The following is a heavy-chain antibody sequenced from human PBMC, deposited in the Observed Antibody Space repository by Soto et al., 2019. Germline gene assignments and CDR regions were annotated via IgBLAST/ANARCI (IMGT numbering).Heavy chain of an antibody. Sequence: PGGSLRLSCAASGFAFSSYAMSWVRQGTGKGLEWVSAIGTTGDTYYAGSVKGRFTISRENAKNSLYLQMNSLRAGDTAIYFCARAIGPTLFDYWGQGTLVTVSS. D-gene: IGHD3-22*01. CDR3: ARAIGPTLFDY. CDR2: IGTTGDT. CDR1: GFAFSSYA. J-gene: IGHJ4*02. V-gene: IGHV3-13*04.